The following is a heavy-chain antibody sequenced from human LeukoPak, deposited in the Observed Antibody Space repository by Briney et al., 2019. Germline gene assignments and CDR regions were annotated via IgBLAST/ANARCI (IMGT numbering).Heavy chain of an antibody. CDR1: GYTFTSYD. Sequence: GASVKVSCKASGYTFTSYDINWVRQATGQGLEWMGWMNPNSGNTGYAQKFQGRVTMTRNTSISTAYMELSSLRSEDTAVYYCARGWSKRYFDWLLPHKGYYYYYMDVWGKGTTVTISS. D-gene: IGHD3-9*01. CDR2: MNPNSGNT. J-gene: IGHJ6*03. CDR3: ARGWSKRYFDWLLPHKGYYYYYMDV. V-gene: IGHV1-8*01.